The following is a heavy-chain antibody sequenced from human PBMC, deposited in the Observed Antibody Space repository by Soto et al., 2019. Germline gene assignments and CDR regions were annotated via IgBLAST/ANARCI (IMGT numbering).Heavy chain of an antibody. CDR3: ARDGFVVVTARGWFDP. Sequence: GASVKVSCKASGYTFTSYGISWVRQAPGQGLEWMGWISAYNGNTNYAQKLQGRVTMTTDTSTSTAYMELRSLRSDDTAVYYCARDGFVVVTARGWFDPWGQGTLVTAPQ. CDR1: GYTFTSYG. CDR2: ISAYNGNT. J-gene: IGHJ5*02. D-gene: IGHD2-21*02. V-gene: IGHV1-18*01.